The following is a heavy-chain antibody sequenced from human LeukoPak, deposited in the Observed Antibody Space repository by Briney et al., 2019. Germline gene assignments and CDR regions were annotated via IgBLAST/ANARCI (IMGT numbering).Heavy chain of an antibody. D-gene: IGHD3-10*01. CDR1: GFTFSSYG. V-gene: IGHV3-23*01. J-gene: IGHJ4*02. CDR2: ISGSGGST. Sequence: GGSLRLSCAASGFTFSSYGMSWVRQAPGKGLEWVSAISGSGGSTYYADSVKGRFTISRDNSKNTLYLQMNSLRAEDTAVYYCAKDPNMVRGVMNYWGQGTLVTVSS. CDR3: AKDPNMVRGVMNY.